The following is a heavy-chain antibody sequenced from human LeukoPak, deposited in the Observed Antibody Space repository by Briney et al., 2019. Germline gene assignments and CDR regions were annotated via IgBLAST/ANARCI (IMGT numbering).Heavy chain of an antibody. J-gene: IGHJ4*02. CDR3: ARSLNYDSTFDY. D-gene: IGHD3-22*01. V-gene: IGHV1-69*13. Sequence: ASVTVSCTASGYTFTSYAISWVRQAPGQGLEWMGGIIPIFGTANYAQKFQGRVTITADESTSTAYMELSSLRSEDTAVYYCARSLNYDSTFDYWGQGTLVTVSS. CDR2: IIPIFGTA. CDR1: GYTFTSYA.